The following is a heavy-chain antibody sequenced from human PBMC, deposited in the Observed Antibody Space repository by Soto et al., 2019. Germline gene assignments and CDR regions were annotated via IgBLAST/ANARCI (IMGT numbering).Heavy chain of an antibody. V-gene: IGHV3-53*01. Sequence: GGSLRLSCAASGFTGRRNYMSWVRHAPGKGLECGSVFYSGGSTSYADAVKGRFTISRDNSKNTLYLQMNSLRAEDTAVYYCASHILVATYYYYGLDVWGQGTTVTVSS. CDR3: ASHILVATYYYYGLDV. D-gene: IGHD2-8*02. J-gene: IGHJ6*02. CDR2: FYSGGST. CDR1: GFTGRRNY.